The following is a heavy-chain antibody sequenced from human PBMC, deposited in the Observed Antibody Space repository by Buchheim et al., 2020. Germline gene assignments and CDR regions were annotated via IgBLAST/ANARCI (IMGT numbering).Heavy chain of an antibody. V-gene: IGHV1-69*04. CDR1: GVTFSSYA. J-gene: IGHJ2*01. CDR2: IIPILGIA. Sequence: QVQLVQSGAEVKKPGSSVKVSCKASGVTFSSYAISWVRQAPGQGLEWMGRIIPILGIANYAQKFQGRVTITADKSTSTAYMKMSSLRAEDTAVYYCASESGSSSHWYFDLWGRGTL. D-gene: IGHD1-26*01. CDR3: ASESGSSSHWYFDL.